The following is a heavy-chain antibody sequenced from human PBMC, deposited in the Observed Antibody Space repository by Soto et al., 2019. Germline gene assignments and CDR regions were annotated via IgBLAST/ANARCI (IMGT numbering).Heavy chain of an antibody. CDR1: GYTFSSYS. CDR3: ARLPGVRGVFDGFNV. V-gene: IGHV5-51*01. D-gene: IGHD3-10*01. Sequence: GESLKISCEGSGYTFSSYSIGWVRQMPGKGLEWMGIIYPDDSDTRYSPSFRGQVTISVDKSISRAYLQWSSLKASDSAMYFCARLPGVRGVFDGFNVWGQGTMVTVSS. J-gene: IGHJ3*01. CDR2: IYPDDSDT.